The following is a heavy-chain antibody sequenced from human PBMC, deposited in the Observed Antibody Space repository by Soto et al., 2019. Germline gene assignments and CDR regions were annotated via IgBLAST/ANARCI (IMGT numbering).Heavy chain of an antibody. J-gene: IGHJ4*02. CDR2: IVVGSGNT. CDR1: GFTFTSSA. V-gene: IGHV1-58*01. Sequence: GASVKVSGKACGFTFTSSAVQWVRQARGQRLEWIGWIVVGSGNTNYAQKFQERVTITRDMSTSTAYMELSSLRSEDTAVYYCAAFNVVVVAAAVFDYWGQGTLVTVSS. CDR3: AAFNVVVVAAAVFDY. D-gene: IGHD2-15*01.